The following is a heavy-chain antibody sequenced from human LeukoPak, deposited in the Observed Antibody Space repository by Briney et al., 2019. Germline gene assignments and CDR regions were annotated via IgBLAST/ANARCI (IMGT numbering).Heavy chain of an antibody. Sequence: SETLSLTCTVSGGSISSYYWSWIRQPPGKGLEWIGRIYTSGSTNYNPSLKSRVTMSVDTSKNQFSLKLSSVTAADTAVYYCARGRYGSGSHNWFDPWGQGTLVTVSS. J-gene: IGHJ5*02. D-gene: IGHD3-10*01. CDR1: GGSISSYY. V-gene: IGHV4-4*07. CDR2: IYTSGST. CDR3: ARGRYGSGSHNWFDP.